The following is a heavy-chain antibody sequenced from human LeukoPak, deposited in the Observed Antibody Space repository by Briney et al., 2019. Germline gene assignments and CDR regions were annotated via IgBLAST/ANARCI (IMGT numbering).Heavy chain of an antibody. V-gene: IGHV3-30-3*01. CDR2: ISYDGSNK. CDR3: ARDLGDGYNEDPIDY. Sequence: QPGRSLRLSCAASGFTFSSYAMHWVRQAPGKGLEWVAVISYDGSNKYYADSVKGRFTISRDNSKNTLYLQMNSLRAEDTAVYYCARDLGDGYNEDPIDYWGQGTLVTVSS. J-gene: IGHJ4*02. CDR1: GFTFSSYA. D-gene: IGHD5-24*01.